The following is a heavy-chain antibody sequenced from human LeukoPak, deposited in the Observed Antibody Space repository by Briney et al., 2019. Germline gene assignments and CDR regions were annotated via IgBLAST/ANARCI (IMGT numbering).Heavy chain of an antibody. CDR2: IYYSGST. D-gene: IGHD7-27*01. J-gene: IGHJ5*02. V-gene: IGHV4-39*01. Sequence: SETLSLTCNVSGGSISSSSYYWGWIRQPPGKGLEWIGSIYYSGSTYYNPSLKSRVTISLDTSKNQFSLKLSSVTAADTAVYYCARRNWGTGWFDPWGQGTLVTVSS. CDR1: GGSISSSSYY. CDR3: ARRNWGTGWFDP.